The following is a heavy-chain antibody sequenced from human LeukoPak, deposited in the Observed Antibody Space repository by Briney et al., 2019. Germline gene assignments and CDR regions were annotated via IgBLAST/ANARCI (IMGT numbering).Heavy chain of an antibody. CDR2: ISYDGSNK. CDR1: GFTFSSYG. V-gene: IGHV3-30*03. CDR3: ARGPSGYHNT. D-gene: IGHD5-12*01. J-gene: IGHJ4*02. Sequence: GGSLRLSCAASGFTFSSYGMHWVRQAPGRRLEWVAVISYDGSNKYYADSVKGRFTISRDNSKNTLYLQMNSLRAEDTAVYYCARGPSGYHNTGGQGTLVTVSS.